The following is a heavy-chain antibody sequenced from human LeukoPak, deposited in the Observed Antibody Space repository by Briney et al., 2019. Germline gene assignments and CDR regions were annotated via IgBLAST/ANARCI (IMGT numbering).Heavy chain of an antibody. D-gene: IGHD2-15*01. CDR1: GYTFTSYA. V-gene: IGHV1-2*02. CDR2: MNPNSGNT. CDR3: ARDRGVDYCSGGSCSHYYYYMDV. Sequence: GASVKVSCKASGYTFTSYAMNWVRQAPGQGLEWMGWMNPNSGNTGYAQKFQGRVTMTRDTSISTAYMELSRLRSDDTAVYYCARDRGVDYCSGGSCSHYYYYMDVWGKGTTVTISS. J-gene: IGHJ6*03.